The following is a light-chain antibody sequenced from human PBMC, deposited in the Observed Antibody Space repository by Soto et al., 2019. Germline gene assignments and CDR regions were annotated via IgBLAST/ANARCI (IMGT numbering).Light chain of an antibody. CDR3: QKYNRKTWT. V-gene: IGKV1-27*01. CDR2: DAS. CDR1: QGIGNR. J-gene: IGKJ1*01. Sequence: DIQVTQSPPSLSTPVGDRVIITCRASQGIGNRVAWYQQKPGKPPKLLIYDASTLHSGVPSRFSGSGSGTDFTLIISSLQNEDVATYYCQKYNRKTWTCGQGTKVEIK.